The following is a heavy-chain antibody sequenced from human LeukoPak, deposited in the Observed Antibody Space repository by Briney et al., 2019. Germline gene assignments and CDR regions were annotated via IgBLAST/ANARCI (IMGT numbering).Heavy chain of an antibody. CDR2: ISSSSSYI. CDR3: ARVVAVAGRAFDI. CDR1: GFTLSSYS. V-gene: IGHV3-21*01. Sequence: GGSLRLSCAASGFTLSSYSMNWVRQAPGKGLGWVSSISSSSSYIYYADSVKGRFTISRDNAKNSLYLQMNSLRAEDTAMYYCARVVAVAGRAFDIWGLGTMVTVSS. J-gene: IGHJ3*02. D-gene: IGHD6-19*01.